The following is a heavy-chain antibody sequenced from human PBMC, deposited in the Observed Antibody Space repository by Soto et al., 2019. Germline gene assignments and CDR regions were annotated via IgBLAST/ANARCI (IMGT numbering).Heavy chain of an antibody. CDR2: IWYDGSNN. D-gene: IGHD1-26*01. V-gene: IGHV3-33*01. Sequence: GGSLRLSCAASGFTFRSYGMHWVRRAPGKGLERVAVIWYDGSNNYYADSVKGRFTISSDTPKTTLNPQVNSVSAEDTAVHHRARGRRELMGMDVWGQGATFPVS. J-gene: IGHJ6*01. CDR3: ARGRRELMGMDV. CDR1: GFTFRSYG.